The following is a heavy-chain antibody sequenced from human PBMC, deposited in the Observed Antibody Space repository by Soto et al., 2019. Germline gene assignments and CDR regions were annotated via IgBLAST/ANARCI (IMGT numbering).Heavy chain of an antibody. Sequence: GGSLRLSCAASGFTFSSYAMSWVRQAPGKGLAWVSAISGSGGSTYYADSVKGWVTISRDNSKNTLYLQMNSLRAEDTAVYYCAKDPRVPAAISPMVRGVDYWGQGALVTVSS. CDR1: GFTFSSYA. V-gene: IGHV3-23*01. D-gene: IGHD2-2*02. CDR3: AKDPRVPAAISPMVRGVDY. CDR2: ISGSGGST. J-gene: IGHJ4*02.